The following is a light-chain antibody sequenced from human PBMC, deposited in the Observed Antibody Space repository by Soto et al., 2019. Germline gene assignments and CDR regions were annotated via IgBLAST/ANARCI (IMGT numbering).Light chain of an antibody. Sequence: SVLTQPPSVSGAPGQRVTISCTGSSSNIGAGYDVHWYQQLPGRAPKLLIYGNTNRPSGVPDRFSGSNSGTSASLAITGLQAEDEAGYYCLSFDSSLSVVFGGGTKLTVL. CDR1: SSNIGAGYD. CDR3: LSFDSSLSVV. CDR2: GNT. V-gene: IGLV1-40*01. J-gene: IGLJ2*01.